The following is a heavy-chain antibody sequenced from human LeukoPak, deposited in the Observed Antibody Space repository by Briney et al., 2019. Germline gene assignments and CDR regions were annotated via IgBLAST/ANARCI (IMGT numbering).Heavy chain of an antibody. CDR2: ISGSGGNT. Sequence: GGSLRLSCVASGFTFSSYAMSWVRQAPGKGLEWVSGISGSGGNTYYADSVKGRFTISRDNSKNTLYLQMNSLRAEDTAVYYCAKYINIVGATIDFDYWGQGTLVTVSS. CDR1: GFTFSSYA. J-gene: IGHJ4*02. D-gene: IGHD1-26*01. V-gene: IGHV3-23*01. CDR3: AKYINIVGATIDFDY.